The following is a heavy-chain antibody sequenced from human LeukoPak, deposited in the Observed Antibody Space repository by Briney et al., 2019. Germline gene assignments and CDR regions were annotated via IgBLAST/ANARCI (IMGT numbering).Heavy chain of an antibody. D-gene: IGHD3-10*01. V-gene: IGHV4-61*01. CDR3: ARDYYGSGSYYSCFDP. J-gene: IGHJ5*02. CDR1: GGSVSSGNYY. CDR2: IYYSGST. Sequence: SETLSLTCTVSGGSVSSGNYYWSWIRQPPGKGLEWIGYIYYSGSTNYNPSLKSRVTISVDTSKNQFSLKLSSVTAADTAIYFCARDYYGSGSYYSCFDPWGQGALVTVSS.